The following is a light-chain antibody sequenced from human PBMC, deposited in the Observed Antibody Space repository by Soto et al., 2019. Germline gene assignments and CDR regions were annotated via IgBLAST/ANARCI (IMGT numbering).Light chain of an antibody. CDR3: QEYNDWRPIT. CDR2: GAS. V-gene: IGKV3-15*01. CDR1: QSVSSH. Sequence: EIVFAQAPATPSLSPRERATLSCRASQSVSSHLAWYQQKPGQAPRLLIYGASTRATGIPVRFSGSGSGTEFTLTITSLQFEDFAVYYCQEYNDWRPITFGGGTKVDI. J-gene: IGKJ4*01.